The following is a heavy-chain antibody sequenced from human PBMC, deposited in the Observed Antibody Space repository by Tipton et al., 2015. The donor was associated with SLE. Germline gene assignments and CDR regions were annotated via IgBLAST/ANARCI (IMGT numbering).Heavy chain of an antibody. V-gene: IGHV4-39*01. CDR1: GGSISETIYY. CDR3: ARQWPGDVSAFDF. Sequence: TLSLTCTVSGGSISETIYYWGWIRQAPGKGLEWIGSIYFSGSTYYSPSLKSRVTMSADTSKNQFSLKLNSVTAADTALYYCARQWPGDVSAFDFWGQGTMVTVSS. D-gene: IGHD4-17*01. J-gene: IGHJ3*01. CDR2: IYFSGST.